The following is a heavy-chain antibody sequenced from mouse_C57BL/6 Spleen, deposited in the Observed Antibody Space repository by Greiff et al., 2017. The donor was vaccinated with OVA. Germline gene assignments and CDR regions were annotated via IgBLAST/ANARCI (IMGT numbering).Heavy chain of an antibody. D-gene: IGHD1-1*01. CDR3: ARETVVATGYFDY. CDR1: GYTFTSYW. Sequence: QVQLQQSGAELVKPGASVKMSCKASGYTFTSYWITWVKQRPGQGLEWIGDIYPGSGSTNYNEKFKSKATLTVDTSSSTAYMQLSSLTSEDSAVYYCARETVVATGYFDYWGQGTTLTVSS. V-gene: IGHV1-55*01. J-gene: IGHJ2*01. CDR2: IYPGSGST.